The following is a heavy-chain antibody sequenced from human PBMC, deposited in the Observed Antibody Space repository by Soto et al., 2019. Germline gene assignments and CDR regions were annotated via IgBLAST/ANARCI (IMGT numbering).Heavy chain of an antibody. CDR3: AKGRSYYYYYGVDV. V-gene: IGHV3-23*01. CDR2: IIDSGGST. Sequence: GGSLGLSCAASGFTFSSCAMGWVRQAPGKGLEWVSDIIDSGGSTYYADSVKGRFTISRDNSKSTLYLQMNSLRAEDTALYYCAKGRSYYYYYGVDVWGQGTLVTVSS. CDR1: GFTFSSCA. J-gene: IGHJ6*02.